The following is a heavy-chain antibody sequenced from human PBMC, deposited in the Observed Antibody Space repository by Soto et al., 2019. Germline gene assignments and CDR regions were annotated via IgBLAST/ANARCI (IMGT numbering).Heavy chain of an antibody. CDR1: GGSVSSSSYY. D-gene: IGHD3-9*01. Sequence: QLQLQESGPGLVKPSETLSLTCTVSGGSVSSSSYYWGWVRQPPGKGLEWIGSVYYSGSTYYNPSLGSRLTISVDKSKNQFSLKLMSLSAADTAVYYCGRLEGLATISYYFDYWGQGALVTVSS. CDR3: GRLEGLATISYYFDY. V-gene: IGHV4-39*01. J-gene: IGHJ4*02. CDR2: VYYSGST.